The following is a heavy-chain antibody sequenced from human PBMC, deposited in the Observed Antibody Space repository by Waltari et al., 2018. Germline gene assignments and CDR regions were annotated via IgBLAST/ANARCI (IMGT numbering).Heavy chain of an antibody. V-gene: IGHV3-23*01. Sequence: EVQLLESGGGLVQPGGSLRLSCAASGVTFSIYALYRVRQAQGKGMGWVLSISSSGSNSYYTDSVKGRFTISRDNSKNTVYLEVNSLRVEDTATYYCAKRGGTGPVAIAGIHCDYWGQGTLVTVSS. CDR1: GVTFSIYA. CDR2: ISSSGSNS. D-gene: IGHD2-15*01. CDR3: AKRGGTGPVAIAGIHCDY. J-gene: IGHJ4*02.